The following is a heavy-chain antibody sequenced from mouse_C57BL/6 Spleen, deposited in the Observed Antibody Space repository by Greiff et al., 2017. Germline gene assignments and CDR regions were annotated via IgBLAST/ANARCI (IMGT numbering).Heavy chain of an antibody. J-gene: IGHJ2*01. CDR1: GYSFTDYN. V-gene: IGHV1-39*01. CDR3: ARGDYGKNFNY. D-gene: IGHD2-1*01. CDR2: INPDYGTT. Sequence: LVESGPELVKPGASVKISCKASGYSFTDYNMNWGKQSNGKSLEWIGVINPDYGTTSYNQKFKGKATLTVDQSSSTAYMQCNSLTSEDSAFYVCARGDYGKNFNYWGQRTTLTVSS.